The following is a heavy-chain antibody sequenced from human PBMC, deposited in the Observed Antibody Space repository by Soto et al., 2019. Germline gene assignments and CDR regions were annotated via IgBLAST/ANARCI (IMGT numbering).Heavy chain of an antibody. CDR2: IYSGGYT. Sequence: EVQLVESGGGLIQPGGSLRLSCAVSGFTVSNNYMSWVRQAPGKGLEGVSVIYSGGYTAYGDSVKGRFTISRDNSKNTLNPKMKTRGAHHRAFFIGPTARGGGGYWGQGTLVTVSS. J-gene: IGHJ4*02. CDR1: GFTVSNNY. CDR3: PTARGGGGY. V-gene: IGHV3-53*01. D-gene: IGHD2-21*02.